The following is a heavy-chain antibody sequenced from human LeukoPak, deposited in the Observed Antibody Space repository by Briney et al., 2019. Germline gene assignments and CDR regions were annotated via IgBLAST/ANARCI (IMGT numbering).Heavy chain of an antibody. CDR3: ARPLMVRGVKVGH. CDR1: GFTFSSYE. J-gene: IGHJ4*02. V-gene: IGHV3-48*03. Sequence: GGSLRLSCAASGFTFSSYEMNWVRQAPGKGLEWVSYISSSGSTIYYADSVKGRFTISRDNAKNSLYLQMNSLRAEDTAVYYCARPLMVRGVKVGHWGQGTLVTVSS. D-gene: IGHD3-10*01. CDR2: ISSSGSTI.